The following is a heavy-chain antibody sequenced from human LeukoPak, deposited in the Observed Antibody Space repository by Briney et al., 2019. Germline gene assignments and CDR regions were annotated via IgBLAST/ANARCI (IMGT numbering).Heavy chain of an antibody. D-gene: IGHD3-10*01. V-gene: IGHV4-34*01. CDR1: GGSFSGYY. CDR3: ARRSYNSPLRY. Sequence: SETLSLTCAVYGGSFSGYYWSWIRQPPGKGLEWIGEINHSGSTNYNPSLKSRVTISVDTSKNQFSLKLSSVTAADTAVYYCARRSYNSPLRYWGQGTLVTVSS. J-gene: IGHJ4*02. CDR2: INHSGST.